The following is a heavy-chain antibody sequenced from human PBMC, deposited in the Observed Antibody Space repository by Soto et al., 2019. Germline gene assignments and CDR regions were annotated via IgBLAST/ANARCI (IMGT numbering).Heavy chain of an antibody. CDR1: GVSVSNHS. Sequence: SESLSPTWIVSGVSVSNHSLGLIPRRPGKGLEWIGSIYYSGSTYYNPSLKSRVTISVDTSKNQFSLKLSSVTAADTAVYYCARRWGYSFDYWGQGTLVTAPQ. V-gene: IGHV4-39*01. J-gene: IGHJ4*02. D-gene: IGHD7-27*01. CDR2: IYYSGST. CDR3: ARRWGYSFDY.